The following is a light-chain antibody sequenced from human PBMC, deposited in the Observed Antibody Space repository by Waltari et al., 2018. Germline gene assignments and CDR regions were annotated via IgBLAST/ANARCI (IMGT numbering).Light chain of an antibody. J-gene: IGLJ2*01. CDR1: GSAVGASDS. Sequence: QSALTQPASVSGSPGQSITISCSGVGSAVGASDSVSWLQHHPGKAPQVIISDFTNRPSGVSSRFSSAKSANTASLTISRLQPEDEADYYCSSQTLDGLVLFGAGTRLTVL. CDR2: DFT. V-gene: IGLV2-14*03. CDR3: SSQTLDGLVL.